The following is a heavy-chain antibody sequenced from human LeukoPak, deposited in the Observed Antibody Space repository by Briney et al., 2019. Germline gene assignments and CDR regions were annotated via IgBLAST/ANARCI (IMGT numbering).Heavy chain of an antibody. D-gene: IGHD3-3*01. V-gene: IGHV3-7*03. CDR2: IKQDGSEK. CDR1: GLTFSNYW. J-gene: IGHJ4*02. CDR3: ARDQYDTWSRRGNFDS. Sequence: PGGSLRLSCAASGLTFSNYWMDWVRQAPGKGLEWVANIKQDGSEKNYVDSVKGRFIISRDNAKNSLYLQMNSLRAEDPAVFYCARDQYDTWSRRGNFDSWGQGTLVIVSS.